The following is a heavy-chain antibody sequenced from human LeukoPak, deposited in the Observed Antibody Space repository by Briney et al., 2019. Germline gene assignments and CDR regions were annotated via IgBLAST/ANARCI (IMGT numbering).Heavy chain of an antibody. V-gene: IGHV1-69*13. CDR2: IIPTFGTV. CDR1: GGTFSGYA. Sequence: SVKVSCKASGGTFSGYAISWVRQAPGQGLEWMGGIIPTFGTVNYAQKFRGRVTITADESTSTGYMELSSLRSEDTAVYYCARDREVGATTLAFDYWGQGTLVTVSS. D-gene: IGHD1-26*01. J-gene: IGHJ4*02. CDR3: ARDREVGATTLAFDY.